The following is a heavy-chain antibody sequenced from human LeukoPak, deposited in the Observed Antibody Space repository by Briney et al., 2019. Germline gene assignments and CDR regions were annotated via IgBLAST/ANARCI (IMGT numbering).Heavy chain of an antibody. V-gene: IGHV3-48*01. CDR2: INSRNTM. D-gene: IGHD5-24*01. CDR1: GFTFSSYA. J-gene: IGHJ6*04. CDR3: ARVPVEMDV. Sequence: PGGSLRPSCAASGFTFSSYAMNWVRQAPGKGLEWLSYINSRNTMYYADSVKGRFTISRDNAESSLYLQMNSLRAEDTAVYYCARVPVEMDVWGKGTTVTVSS.